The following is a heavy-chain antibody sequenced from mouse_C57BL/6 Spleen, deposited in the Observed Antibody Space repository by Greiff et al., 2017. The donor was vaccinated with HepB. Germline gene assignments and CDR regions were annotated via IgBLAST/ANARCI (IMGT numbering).Heavy chain of an antibody. CDR1: GFNIKDYY. J-gene: IGHJ3*01. Sequence: EVQLQQSGAELVKPGASVKLSCTASGFNIKDYYMHWVKQRTEQGLEWIGRIDPEDGETKYAPKFQGKATITADTSSNTAYLPLSSLTSEDTAVYYCVLITTVVAPFAYWGQGTLVTVSA. V-gene: IGHV14-2*01. D-gene: IGHD1-1*01. CDR3: VLITTVVAPFAY. CDR2: IDPEDGET.